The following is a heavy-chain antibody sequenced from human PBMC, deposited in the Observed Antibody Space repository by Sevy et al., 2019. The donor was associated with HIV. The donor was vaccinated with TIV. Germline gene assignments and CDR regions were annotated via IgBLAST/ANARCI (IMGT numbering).Heavy chain of an antibody. CDR3: ARDSGDYDFWSGYLNWFDP. D-gene: IGHD3-3*01. CDR1: GGSISSYY. J-gene: IGHJ5*02. V-gene: IGHV4-4*07. Sequence: SETLSLTCTVSGGSISSYYWSWIQQPAGKGLEWIGRIYTSGSTNYNPSLKSRVTMSVDTSKNQFSLKLSSVTAADTAVYYCARDSGDYDFWSGYLNWFDPWGQGTLVTVSS. CDR2: IYTSGST.